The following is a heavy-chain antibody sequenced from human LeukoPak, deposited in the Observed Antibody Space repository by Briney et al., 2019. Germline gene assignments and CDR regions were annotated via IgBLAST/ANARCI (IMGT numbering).Heavy chain of an antibody. D-gene: IGHD2-2*01. V-gene: IGHV1-2*02. CDR3: ARDAGEDQLLDAFDI. CDR2: INPTSFGT. CDR1: GYTFTGYY. Sequence: ASVKVSCKASGYTFTGYYIHWVRQAPGQGLEWMGWINPTSFGTKYEQKFQGRVTMTRDTSISTDYMELSDLRSDDTAVYYCARDAGEDQLLDAFDIWGQGTMVTVSS. J-gene: IGHJ3*02.